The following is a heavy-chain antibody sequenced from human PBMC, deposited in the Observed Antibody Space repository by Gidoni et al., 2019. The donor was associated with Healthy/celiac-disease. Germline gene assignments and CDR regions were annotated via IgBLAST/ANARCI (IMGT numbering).Heavy chain of an antibody. D-gene: IGHD3-3*01. CDR2: IYYSGST. J-gene: IGHJ6*02. CDR1: SGGYY. CDR3: ARDRTIFGEGGYYYGMDV. V-gene: IGHV4-31*02. Sequence: SGGYYWSWIRQHPGKGLEWSGYIYYSGSTYYNPSLKSRVTISVDTSKNQFSLKLSSVTAADTAVYYCARDRTIFGEGGYYYGMDVWGQGTTVTVSS.